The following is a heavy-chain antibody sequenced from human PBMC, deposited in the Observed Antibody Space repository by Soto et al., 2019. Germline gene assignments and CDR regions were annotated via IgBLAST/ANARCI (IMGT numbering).Heavy chain of an antibody. Sequence: QVQLVQSGTEVKKPGASVKVSCKTSGYTFTSYGISWVRQAPGQGLEWMGLISPYNGDTIYARKFQGRVIVTADTATSTVYMELRSLRSGDTAVYYCVRDASSGYRGWWDPWGQGTLVTVSS. CDR3: VRDASSGYRGWWDP. CDR1: GYTFTSYG. J-gene: IGHJ5*02. CDR2: ISPYNGDT. V-gene: IGHV1-18*01. D-gene: IGHD5-18*01.